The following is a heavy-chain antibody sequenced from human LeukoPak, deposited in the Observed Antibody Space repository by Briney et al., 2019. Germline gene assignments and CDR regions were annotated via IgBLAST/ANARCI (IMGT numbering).Heavy chain of an antibody. CDR3: AKRPSGYGDYVSYFDY. CDR2: ISDDGRRK. J-gene: IGHJ4*02. CDR1: GFSFISYG. Sequence: GGSLRLPCAASGFSFISYGMHWVRQAPGKGLEWVGVISDDGRRKDYADSVKGRFTISRDNSKDTLYLQMNSLRAEDTAVYYCAKRPSGYGDYVSYFDYWGQGTLVTVSS. D-gene: IGHD4-17*01. V-gene: IGHV3-30*18.